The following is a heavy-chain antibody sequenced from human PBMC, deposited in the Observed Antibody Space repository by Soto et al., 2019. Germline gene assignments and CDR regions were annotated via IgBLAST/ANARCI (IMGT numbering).Heavy chain of an antibody. CDR2: IWYDGSNK. Sequence: GGSLRLSCAASGFTFSSYGMHWVRQAPGKGLEWVAVIWYDGSNKYYADSVKGRFTISRDNSKNTLYLQMNSLRAEDTAVYYCARDQQYYDILTGYSYWGQGTLVTVSS. D-gene: IGHD3-9*01. CDR1: GFTFSSYG. CDR3: ARDQQYYDILTGYSY. J-gene: IGHJ4*02. V-gene: IGHV3-33*01.